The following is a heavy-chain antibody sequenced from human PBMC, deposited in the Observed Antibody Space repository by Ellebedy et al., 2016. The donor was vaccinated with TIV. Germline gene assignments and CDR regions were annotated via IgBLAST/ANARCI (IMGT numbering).Heavy chain of an antibody. CDR1: GGSISSYY. D-gene: IGHD1-26*01. CDR2: IYYSGST. V-gene: IGHV4-59*01. Sequence: SETLSLXCTVSGGSISSYYWSWIRQPPGKGLEWIGYIYYSGSTNYNPSLKSRVTISVDTSKNQFSLKLSSVTAADTAVYYCARAIVGTEAFDIWGQGTMVTVSS. CDR3: ARAIVGTEAFDI. J-gene: IGHJ3*02.